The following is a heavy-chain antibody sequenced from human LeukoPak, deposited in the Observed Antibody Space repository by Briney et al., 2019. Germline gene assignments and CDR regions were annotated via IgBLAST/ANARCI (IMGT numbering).Heavy chain of an antibody. Sequence: ASVTVSCKASAYTFTGYYMHWVRQAPGQGLEWMGWINPNSGGTNYAQKLQGRVTMTTDTSTSTAYMELRSLRSDDTAVYYCARVVSRDIVVVVAATQESGWFDPWGQGTLVTVSS. CDR2: INPNSGGT. V-gene: IGHV1-2*02. CDR1: AYTFTGYY. J-gene: IGHJ5*02. CDR3: ARVVSRDIVVVVAATQESGWFDP. D-gene: IGHD2-15*01.